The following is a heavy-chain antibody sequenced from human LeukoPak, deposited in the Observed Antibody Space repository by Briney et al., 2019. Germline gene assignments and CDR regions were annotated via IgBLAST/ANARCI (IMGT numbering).Heavy chain of an antibody. CDR1: SGSTISRSYY. CDR2: IYYSGST. J-gene: IGHJ5*02. CDR3: ARQASARTTRFDP. Sequence: PSETLSLTCTVSSGSTISRSYYWVWIRQPPGKGLEWIASIYYSGSTYYKSSLKSRVTISVDSSKNQFSLRMNSVTAADTAVYFCARQASARTTRFDPWGQGTLVTVSS. V-gene: IGHV4-39*01. D-gene: IGHD1-14*01.